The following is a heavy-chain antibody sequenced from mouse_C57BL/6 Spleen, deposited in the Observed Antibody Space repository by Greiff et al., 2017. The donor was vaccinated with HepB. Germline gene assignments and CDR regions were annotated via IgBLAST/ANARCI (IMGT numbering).Heavy chain of an antibody. Sequence: QVQLQQPGAELVIPGASVKLSCKASGYTFTSYWMHWVKQRPGQGLEWIGEIDPSDSYTNYNQKFKGKSTLTVDKSSSTAYMQLSSLTSEDSAVYYCARWLLGYLDGWGTGTTVTVSS. D-gene: IGHD2-3*01. CDR2: IDPSDSYT. CDR3: ARWLLGYLDG. J-gene: IGHJ1*03. V-gene: IGHV1-69*01. CDR1: GYTFTSYW.